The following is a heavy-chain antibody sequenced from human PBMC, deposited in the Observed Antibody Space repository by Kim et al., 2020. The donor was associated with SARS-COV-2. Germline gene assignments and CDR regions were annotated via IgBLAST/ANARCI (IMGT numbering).Heavy chain of an antibody. J-gene: IGHJ6*02. CDR3: ARDRRSVTTVKSCGMDV. Sequence: GGSLRLSCAASGFTFSSYSMNWVRQAPGKGLEWVSSISSSSSYIYYADSVKGRFTISRDNAKNSLYLQMNSLRAEDTAVYYCARDRRSVTTVKSCGMDVWGQGTTVTVSS. V-gene: IGHV3-21*01. CDR2: ISSSSSYI. CDR1: GFTFSSYS. D-gene: IGHD4-4*01.